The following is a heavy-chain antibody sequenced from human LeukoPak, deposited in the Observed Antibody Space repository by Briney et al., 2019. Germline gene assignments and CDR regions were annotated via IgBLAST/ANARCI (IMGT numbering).Heavy chain of an antibody. CDR1: GYTLTERS. Sequence: GASVKVSCKVSGYTLTERSMHWVRQAPGKGLEWMGGFDPEDGETIYAQKFQGRVTMTEDTSTDTAYMERSSLRSEDTAVYYCATWTAAGITSLAFDIWGQGTMVTVSS. CDR2: FDPEDGET. D-gene: IGHD6-13*01. J-gene: IGHJ3*02. CDR3: ATWTAAGITSLAFDI. V-gene: IGHV1-24*01.